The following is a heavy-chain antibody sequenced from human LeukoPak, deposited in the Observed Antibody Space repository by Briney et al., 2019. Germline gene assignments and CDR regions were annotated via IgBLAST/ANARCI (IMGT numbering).Heavy chain of an antibody. CDR1: GGSFSGYY. CDR3: ASIAAAGTHYFDY. V-gene: IGHV4-34*01. CDR2: INHSGST. Sequence: SETLSLTCAVYGGSFSGYYWSWIRQPPGKGLEWIGEINHSGSTNYNPSLKSRVTISVDTSKNQFSLKLSSVTAADTAVYYCASIAAAGTHYFDYWGQGTLVTVSS. J-gene: IGHJ4*02. D-gene: IGHD6-13*01.